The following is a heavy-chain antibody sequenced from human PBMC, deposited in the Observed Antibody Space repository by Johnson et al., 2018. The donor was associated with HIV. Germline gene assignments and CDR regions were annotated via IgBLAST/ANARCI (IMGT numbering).Heavy chain of an antibody. J-gene: IGHJ3*02. CDR2: ISYDGSNK. V-gene: IGHV3-30-3*01. Sequence: QVQLVESGGGLVQPGGSLRLSCAASGFTFSSYAMHWVRQAPGKGLEWVAVISYDGSNKYYADSVKGRFTISRDNAKNSLYLQMNSLRAEDTAVYYCARVGILWWQSSARAFDIWGQGTMVAVSS. CDR1: GFTFSSYA. D-gene: IGHD2-21*01. CDR3: ARVGILWWQSSARAFDI.